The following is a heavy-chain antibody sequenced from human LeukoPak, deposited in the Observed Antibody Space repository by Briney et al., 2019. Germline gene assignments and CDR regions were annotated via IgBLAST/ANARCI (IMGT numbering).Heavy chain of an antibody. Sequence: PGGSLRLSCAASGFTFDDYARHWGRQAPGKGLEWVSGISWNSGSIGYADSVKGRFTISRDNAKTSLYLQTNSLRAEDTALYYCAKDLGPGSMATSPGFDYWGQGTLVTVSS. CDR3: AKDLGPGSMATSPGFDY. J-gene: IGHJ4*02. V-gene: IGHV3-9*01. CDR1: GFTFDDYA. CDR2: ISWNSGSI. D-gene: IGHD5-24*01.